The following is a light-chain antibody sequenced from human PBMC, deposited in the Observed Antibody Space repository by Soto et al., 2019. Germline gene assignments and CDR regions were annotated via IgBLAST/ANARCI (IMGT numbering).Light chain of an antibody. J-gene: IGKJ1*01. CDR3: QQYNSHDTWT. Sequence: DIQMTQSPSTLSASVGDRVTITCRASQSISSWLAWYQQKPGKAPKLLIYDASSLESGVPSRFSGSGSGTEFTLTISSLQPDDFATYYCQQYNSHDTWTFGQGTKVDIK. CDR1: QSISSW. CDR2: DAS. V-gene: IGKV1-5*01.